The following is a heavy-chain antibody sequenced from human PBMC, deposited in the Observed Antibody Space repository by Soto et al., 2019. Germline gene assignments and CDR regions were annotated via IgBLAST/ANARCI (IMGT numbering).Heavy chain of an antibody. CDR3: AKDLLGPGRAYGMDV. CDR1: GFTFSSYG. J-gene: IGHJ6*02. Sequence: QVQLVESGGGVVQPGRSLRLSCAASGFTFSSYGMHWVRQAPGKGLEWVAVISYDGSNKYYADSVKGRFTISRDNSKNTMSLQMNSLRADDTAVYYCAKDLLGPGRAYGMDVWGQGTTVTVSS. CDR2: ISYDGSNK. D-gene: IGHD7-27*01. V-gene: IGHV3-30*18.